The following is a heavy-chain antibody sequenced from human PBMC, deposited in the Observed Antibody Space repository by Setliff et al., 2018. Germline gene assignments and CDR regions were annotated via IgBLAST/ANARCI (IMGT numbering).Heavy chain of an antibody. V-gene: IGHV4-4*09. CDR3: ARERKSGWFVRFYDS. Sequence: SETLSLTCTVSGGSISSYYWSWIRQSPGKGLEWIGYIYNDGSTHYNPSLKSRLTLSIDTSKNQLSLKVNFVTAADTAVYFCARERKSGWFVRFYDSWGQGTLVTVSS. CDR1: GGSISSYY. J-gene: IGHJ4*02. CDR2: IYNDGST. D-gene: IGHD6-19*01.